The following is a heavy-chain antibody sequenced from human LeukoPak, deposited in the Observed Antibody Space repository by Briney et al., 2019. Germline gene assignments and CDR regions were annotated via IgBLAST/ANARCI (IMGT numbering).Heavy chain of an antibody. CDR3: ARSAFGALDI. CDR1: GGTFSSNA. V-gene: IGHV1-69*10. J-gene: IGHJ3*02. CDR2: IIPVLDMP. D-gene: IGHD3-3*01. Sequence: SVKVSCKASGGTFSSNAINWVRQAPGQGLEWMGWIIPVLDMPKYAQNFQGRVTITADKSTNTAYMELSSLASDDTAVYHCARSAFGALDIWGQGTVVTVSS.